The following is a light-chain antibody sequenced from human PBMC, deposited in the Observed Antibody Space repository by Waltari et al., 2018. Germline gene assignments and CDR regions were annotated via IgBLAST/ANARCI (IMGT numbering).Light chain of an antibody. CDR3: QTWGTGIAKV. Sequence: QLVVNQSPSASASLGASVKLTCLLRSGHSSYDIAWHQQQPGKGPRYLMKVHFDGYYTKGDGIPDRFLGSASGAERYLTISNLQSDDEADYYCQTWGTGIAKVFGGPTKVTVL. CDR2: VHFDGYY. CDR1: SGHSSYD. J-gene: IGLJ3*02. V-gene: IGLV4-69*02.